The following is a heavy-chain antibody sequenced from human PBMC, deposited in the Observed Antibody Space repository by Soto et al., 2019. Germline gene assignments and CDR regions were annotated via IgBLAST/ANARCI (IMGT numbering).Heavy chain of an antibody. J-gene: IGHJ3*02. D-gene: IGHD2-15*01. CDR2: IYYSGST. CDR1: GGSISSYY. CDR3: ARLGYCSGGSCLGDQAFDI. Sequence: PSETLSLTCTVSGGSISSYYWSWIRQPPGKGLEWIGYIYYSGSTNYNPSLKSRVTISVDTSKNQFSLKLSSVTAADTAVYYCARLGYCSGGSCLGDQAFDIWGQGTMVTVSS. V-gene: IGHV4-59*08.